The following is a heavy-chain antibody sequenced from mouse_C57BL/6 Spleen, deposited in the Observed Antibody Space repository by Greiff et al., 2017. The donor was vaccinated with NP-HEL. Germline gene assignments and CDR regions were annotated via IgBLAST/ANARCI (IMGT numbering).Heavy chain of an antibody. CDR1: GYTFTSYW. V-gene: IGHV1-64*01. CDR2: IDPNSGST. D-gene: IGHD2-1*01. J-gene: IGHJ2*01. CDR3: ARSPYGNYDY. Sequence: QVQLQQSGAELVKPGASVKLSCKASGYTFTSYWMHWVKQRPGQGLEWIGMIDPNSGSTNYNEKFKSKATLTVDKSSSTAYMQLSSLTSEDSAVYCCARSPYGNYDYWGQGTTLTVSS.